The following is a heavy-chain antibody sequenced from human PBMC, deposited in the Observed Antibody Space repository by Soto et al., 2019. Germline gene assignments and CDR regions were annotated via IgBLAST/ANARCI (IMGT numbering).Heavy chain of an antibody. CDR2: INHSGST. Sequence: SETLSLTCAVYGGSFSGDYWSWIRQPPGKVLEWIGEINHSGSTNYNPSLKSRVTISVDTSKNQFSLKLSSVTAADTAVYYCARDGYKGENYYYGMDVWGQGTTVT. V-gene: IGHV4-34*01. J-gene: IGHJ6*02. D-gene: IGHD1-1*01. CDR1: GGSFSGDY. CDR3: ARDGYKGENYYYGMDV.